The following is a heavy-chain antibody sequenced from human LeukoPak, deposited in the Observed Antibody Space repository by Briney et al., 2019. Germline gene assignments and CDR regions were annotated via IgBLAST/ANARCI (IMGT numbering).Heavy chain of an antibody. CDR2: IITIFGTA. Sequence: GASVKLSCKASGAGFSSYAISWDRQRHGQGLGWVGGIITIFGTANYAQKFPGRVTITADESTSTAYMELSSLRSEDTAVYYCARDPAGGYSGYEGYWGQGTLVTVSS. J-gene: IGHJ4*02. CDR1: GAGFSSYA. CDR3: ARDPAGGYSGYEGY. D-gene: IGHD5-12*01. V-gene: IGHV1-69*13.